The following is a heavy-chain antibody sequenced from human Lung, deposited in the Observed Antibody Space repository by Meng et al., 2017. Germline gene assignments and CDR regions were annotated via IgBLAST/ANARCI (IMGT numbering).Heavy chain of an antibody. Sequence: QVQLVQSGAEVKKPGSSVKVACKTSGGSFSTYTFGWVRQAPGQRLEWMGGLIPVLNKAKSAPRFQDRVTFTADETTTTAYMELSSLTFEDTAVYFCARGRGNQPLFDFWGQGTLVTVSS. CDR2: LIPVLNKA. CDR1: GGSFSTYT. V-gene: IGHV1-69*10. D-gene: IGHD2/OR15-2a*01. CDR3: ARGRGNQPLFDF. J-gene: IGHJ4*02.